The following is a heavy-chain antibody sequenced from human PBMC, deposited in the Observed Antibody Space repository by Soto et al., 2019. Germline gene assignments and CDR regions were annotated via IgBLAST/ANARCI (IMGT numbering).Heavy chain of an antibody. Sequence: EVQLVESGGGLVQPGGSLTLSCAASGFTFSSYWMHWVRQAPGKGVVWVSRINPDGRGTNYADSEKGRFTTSRDNAKNTLYLQMNSLRPEDTAVYYCTAAAIVNAGPWGQGTLVTVSS. V-gene: IGHV3-74*01. D-gene: IGHD6-25*01. CDR3: TAAAIVNAGP. J-gene: IGHJ5*02. CDR1: GFTFSSYW. CDR2: INPDGRGT.